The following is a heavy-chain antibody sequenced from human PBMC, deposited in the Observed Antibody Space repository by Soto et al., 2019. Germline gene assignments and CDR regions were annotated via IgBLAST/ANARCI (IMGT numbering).Heavy chain of an antibody. CDR1: GHTFSSYG. Sequence: QVQLVQSGAEVVKPGASVRVSCKTSGHTFSSYGFTWVRQAPGQGLEWMGWISAYNGNTNYAQKFQGRVTVTTDTSTSTAYMELRSLRSDDTAVYYCARALYCSGGSSYFDHWGQGTLVTVSS. V-gene: IGHV1-18*01. CDR2: ISAYNGNT. CDR3: ARALYCSGGSSYFDH. J-gene: IGHJ4*02. D-gene: IGHD2-15*01.